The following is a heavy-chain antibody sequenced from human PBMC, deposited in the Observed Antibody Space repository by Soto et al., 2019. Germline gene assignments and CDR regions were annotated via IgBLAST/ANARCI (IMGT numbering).Heavy chain of an antibody. Sequence: SETLSLTCTVSGDSIRNYYWSWIRQPPGKGLEWIGNIYHSGRTTYNPSLESRVTTSVDTAKNQFSLNLNSVTAADTAVYYCARQWRNSWGGFYFDYWGQGALVTVSS. V-gene: IGHV4-59*08. CDR1: GDSIRNYY. J-gene: IGHJ4*02. CDR3: ARQWRNSWGGFYFDY. D-gene: IGHD3-16*01. CDR2: IYHSGRT.